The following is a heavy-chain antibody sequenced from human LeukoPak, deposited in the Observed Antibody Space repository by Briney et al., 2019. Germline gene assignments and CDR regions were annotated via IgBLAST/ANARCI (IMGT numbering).Heavy chain of an antibody. J-gene: IGHJ4*02. Sequence: GGSLRLSCAASGFTFSTYWMTWVRQAPGKGLEWVANIKQDGSEKYFVDSVKGRFTISRDNAKNTLYLQMNSLRAEDTAMYYCARDFDRYYFDYWGQGTLVTVSS. CDR2: IKQDGSEK. V-gene: IGHV3-7*01. CDR1: GFTFSTYW. D-gene: IGHD3-9*01. CDR3: ARDFDRYYFDY.